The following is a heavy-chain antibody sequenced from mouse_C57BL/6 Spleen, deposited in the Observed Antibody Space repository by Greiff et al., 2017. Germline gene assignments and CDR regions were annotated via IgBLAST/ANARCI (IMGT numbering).Heavy chain of an antibody. Sequence: VQLQQSGAELARPGASVKLSCKASGYTFISYGISWVKQRTGQGLEWIGEIYPRSGNTYYNEKFKGKATLTADKSSSTAYMELRSLTSEDSAVYFCARKTVGYGNCPYYFDYWGQGTTLTVSS. J-gene: IGHJ2*01. V-gene: IGHV1-81*01. CDR1: GYTFISYG. D-gene: IGHD2-1*01. CDR2: IYPRSGNT. CDR3: ARKTVGYGNCPYYFDY.